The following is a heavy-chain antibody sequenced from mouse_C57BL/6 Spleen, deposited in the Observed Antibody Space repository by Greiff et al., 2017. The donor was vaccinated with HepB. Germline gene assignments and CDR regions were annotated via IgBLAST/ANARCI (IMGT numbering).Heavy chain of an antibody. CDR3: ASLTVVAEGYYFDY. CDR1: GYSFTGYY. CDR2: INPSTGGT. D-gene: IGHD1-1*01. V-gene: IGHV1-42*01. J-gene: IGHJ2*01. Sequence: EVKLVESGPELVKPGASVKISCKASGYSFTGYYMHWVKQSPEKSLEWIGEINPSTGGTTYNQKFKAKATLTVDKSSSTAYMQLKSLTSEDSAVYYCASLTVVAEGYYFDYWGQGTTLTVSS.